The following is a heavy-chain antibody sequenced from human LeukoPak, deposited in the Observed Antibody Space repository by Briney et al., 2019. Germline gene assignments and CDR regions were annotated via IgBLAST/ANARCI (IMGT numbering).Heavy chain of an antibody. D-gene: IGHD6-13*01. CDR1: GFTFSSYA. Sequence: GGSLRLSCAASGFTFSSYAMHWVRQAPGKGLDWVAVISYDGNNKYYADSVKGRFTISRDNSKNTLYLQMNSLRAEDTTVYYCARDRNPYSSSWYADFDYWGQGTLVTVSS. J-gene: IGHJ4*02. CDR2: ISYDGNNK. CDR3: ARDRNPYSSSWYADFDY. V-gene: IGHV3-30*04.